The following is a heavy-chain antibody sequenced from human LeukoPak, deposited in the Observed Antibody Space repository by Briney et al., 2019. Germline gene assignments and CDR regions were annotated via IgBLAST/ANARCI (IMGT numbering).Heavy chain of an antibody. Sequence: PSETLSLTCTVSGGSISSSSYYWGWIRQPPGKGLEWIGSIYYSGSTYYNPSLKSRVSMSIDTSKNQFSLRLNSVTAADTAVYYCARNGGSWSFDYWGRGTLVTASS. V-gene: IGHV4-39*07. CDR2: IYYSGST. CDR1: GGSISSSSYY. D-gene: IGHD6-13*01. J-gene: IGHJ4*02. CDR3: ARNGGSWSFDY.